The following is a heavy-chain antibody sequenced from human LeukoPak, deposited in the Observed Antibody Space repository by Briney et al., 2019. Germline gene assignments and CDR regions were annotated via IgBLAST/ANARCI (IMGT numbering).Heavy chain of an antibody. CDR3: ARDRHGDAYYFDY. Sequence: TGGSLRLSCAASGFTFSSYAMHWVRQAPGKGLEWVAVISYDGSNKYYADSVKGRFTISRDNSKNTLYLQMNSLRAEDTAVYYCARDRHGDAYYFDYWGQGTLVTVSS. J-gene: IGHJ4*02. D-gene: IGHD4-17*01. V-gene: IGHV3-30-3*01. CDR1: GFTFSSYA. CDR2: ISYDGSNK.